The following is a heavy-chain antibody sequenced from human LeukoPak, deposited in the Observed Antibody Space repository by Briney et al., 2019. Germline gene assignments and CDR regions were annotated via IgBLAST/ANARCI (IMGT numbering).Heavy chain of an antibody. J-gene: IGHJ4*02. CDR1: GGSISSSY. CDR2: IYTSGST. Sequence: SETLSRNCTVPGGSISSSYWSWIRQPAGKGLEWIGRIYTSGSTNYNPSLKSRVTMSVDTSKNQFSLKLSSVTAADTAVYYCARDVGQVGSSSWYFDYWGQRTLVTVSS. D-gene: IGHD6-13*01. CDR3: ARDVGQVGSSSWYFDY. V-gene: IGHV4-4*07.